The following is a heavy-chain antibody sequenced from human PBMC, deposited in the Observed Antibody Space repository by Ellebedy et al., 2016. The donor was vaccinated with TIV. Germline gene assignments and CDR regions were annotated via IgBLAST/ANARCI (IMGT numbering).Heavy chain of an antibody. CDR3: ARHEVAVAGTYYFDY. Sequence: SETLSLXCAVYGGSFSGYYWSWIRQPPGKGLEWIGEINHSGSTNYNPSLKSRVTISVDTSKNQFSLKLSSVTAADTAVYYCARHEVAVAGTYYFDYWGQGTLVTVSS. J-gene: IGHJ4*02. CDR1: GGSFSGYY. V-gene: IGHV4-34*01. D-gene: IGHD6-19*01. CDR2: INHSGST.